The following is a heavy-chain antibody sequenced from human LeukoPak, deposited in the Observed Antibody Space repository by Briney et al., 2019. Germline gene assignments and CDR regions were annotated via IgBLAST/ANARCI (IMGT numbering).Heavy chain of an antibody. J-gene: IGHJ6*03. CDR2: IKSKADGGTT. CDR1: GFTFSNAW. Sequence: GGSLRLSCAASGFTFSNAWMSWVRQAPGKGLEWVGRIKSKADGGTTDYAAPVKGRFTISRDDSKNTLYLQMNSLKTEDTAVYYCTTVDTAMAYYYYYYYMDVWGKGTTVTVSS. D-gene: IGHD5-18*01. CDR3: TTVDTAMAYYYYYYYMDV. V-gene: IGHV3-15*01.